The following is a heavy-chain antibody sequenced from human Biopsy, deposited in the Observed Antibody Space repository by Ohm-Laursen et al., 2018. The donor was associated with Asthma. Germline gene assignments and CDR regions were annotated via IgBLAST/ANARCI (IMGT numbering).Heavy chain of an antibody. D-gene: IGHD2-2*01. CDR3: ARKAGSCISRTCYSLDF. CDR2: INSVFGTT. V-gene: IGHV1-69*13. Sequence: SVKVSCNALGGTFNTYVIGWVRQAPGQGLEWMGGINSVFGTTTYPQKFQDRVTITADDSTSTVYMELSSLRSGDTAVYYCARKAGSCISRTCYSLDFWGQGTLVTVSS. J-gene: IGHJ4*02. CDR1: GGTFNTYV.